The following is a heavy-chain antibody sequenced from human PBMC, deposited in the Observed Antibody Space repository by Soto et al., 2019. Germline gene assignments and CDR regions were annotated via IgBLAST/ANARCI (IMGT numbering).Heavy chain of an antibody. CDR1: GFTFSSCT. CDR3: ARDNGYSHGHGMDV. J-gene: IGHJ6*02. CDR2: ILYDGGNK. Sequence: PGGSLRLSCAASGFTFSSCTIHWVRQAPGKGLEWVALILYDGGNKYYADSVKGGFTISRDNSKNTLYLQMNSLRAEDTAVYYCARDNGYSHGHGMDVWGQGTTVTVSS. D-gene: IGHD5-18*01. V-gene: IGHV3-30-3*01.